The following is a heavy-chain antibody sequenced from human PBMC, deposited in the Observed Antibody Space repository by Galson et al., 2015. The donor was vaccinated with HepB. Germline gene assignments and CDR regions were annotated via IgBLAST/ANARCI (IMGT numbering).Heavy chain of an antibody. J-gene: IGHJ4*02. CDR2: IIPIFGTA. Sequence: SVKVSCKASGGTFSSYALSWVRQVPGQGLEWMGGIIPIFGTANYAQNFQGRITIAADKSTNTAYMELSSLRSEDTAVYYCAKESTITETRGPFGYWGQGTLVTVSS. V-gene: IGHV1-69*06. CDR1: GGTFSSYA. D-gene: IGHD1-20*01. CDR3: AKESTITETRGPFGY.